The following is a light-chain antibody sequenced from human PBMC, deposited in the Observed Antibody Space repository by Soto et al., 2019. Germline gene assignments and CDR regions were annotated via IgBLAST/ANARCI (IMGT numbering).Light chain of an antibody. CDR2: AAS. CDR1: HGISSY. CDR3: QQLNTYPIT. J-gene: IGKJ5*01. Sequence: IQLTQAPSSLSASVGDIVTITCRASHGISSYLARYQQKPGKALKLLIYAASTLQSGVPSRFSGSGSGTDFTLTISSLQPEDFATYYCQQLNTYPITFGQGTRLEIK. V-gene: IGKV1-9*01.